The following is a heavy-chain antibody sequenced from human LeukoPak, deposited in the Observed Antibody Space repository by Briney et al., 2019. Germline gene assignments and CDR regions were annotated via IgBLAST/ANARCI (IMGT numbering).Heavy chain of an antibody. CDR3: AREVGYCSSTSCQHFDY. CDR2: ISSSSSYI. CDR1: GFTFSSYS. D-gene: IGHD2-2*01. J-gene: IGHJ4*02. V-gene: IGHV3-21*01. Sequence: GGSLRPSCAASGFTFSSYSMNWVRQAPGKGLEWVSSISSSSSYIYYADSVKGRFTISRDNAKNSLYLQMNSLRAEDTAVYYCAREVGYCSSTSCQHFDYWGQGTLVTVSS.